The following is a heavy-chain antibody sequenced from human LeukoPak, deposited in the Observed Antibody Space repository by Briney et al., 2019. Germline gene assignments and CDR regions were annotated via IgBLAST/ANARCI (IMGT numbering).Heavy chain of an antibody. V-gene: IGHV3-30*14. J-gene: IGHJ4*02. CDR1: GFTFSSYA. D-gene: IGHD3-10*01. CDR2: ISYDGSNK. Sequence: GGSLRLSCAASGFTFSSYAMHWVRQAPGKGLEGVAVISYDGSNKYYADSVKGRFTISRDNSKNTLYLQMNSLRAEDTAVYYCAREIGDYWGQGTLVTVSS. CDR3: AREIGDY.